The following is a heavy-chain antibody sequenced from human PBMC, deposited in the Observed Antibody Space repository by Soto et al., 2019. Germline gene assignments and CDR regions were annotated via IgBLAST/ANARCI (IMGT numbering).Heavy chain of an antibody. CDR2: IFHSGTV. CDR3: ATYLTPYTFDY. V-gene: IGHV4-4*02. CDR1: GGSINSNW. D-gene: IGHD2-15*01. J-gene: IGHJ4*02. Sequence: SETLSLTCAVSGGSINSNWWSWVRQPPGEGLEWIGEIFHSGTVRYNPSLKSRATMSVDKSKNQLSLKVTSVTAADTAVYYCATYLTPYTFDYWGLGTMVTVYS.